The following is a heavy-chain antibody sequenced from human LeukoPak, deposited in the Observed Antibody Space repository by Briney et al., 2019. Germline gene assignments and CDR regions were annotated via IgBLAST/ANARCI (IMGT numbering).Heavy chain of an antibody. J-gene: IGHJ6*04. CDR2: ISGYNGNT. V-gene: IGHV1-18*01. D-gene: IGHD3-16*01. CDR1: GYTFINHD. Sequence: GASVKVSCKASGYTFINHDISWVRQAPGQGLECMGWISGYNGNTSYVQMLQGRVTMTSDTSTTTAYRELRSLRSDDTAVYYCARDSRPSYGMDVWGKGTTVTVSS. CDR3: ARDSRPSYGMDV.